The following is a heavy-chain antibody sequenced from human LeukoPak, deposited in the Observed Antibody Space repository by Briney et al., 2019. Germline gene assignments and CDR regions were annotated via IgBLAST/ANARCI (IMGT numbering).Heavy chain of an antibody. CDR3: ASRGDFWSGYYYYYYYYMDV. CDR2: IIPIFGTA. Sequence: SVKVSCKASGGTFSSYAISWVRQAPGQGLEWMGGIIPIFGTANYAQKFQGRVTITADESTSTAYMELSSLRSEDTAVYYCASRGDFWSGYYYYYYYYMDVWGKGTTVTVSS. V-gene: IGHV1-69*13. J-gene: IGHJ6*03. CDR1: GGTFSSYA. D-gene: IGHD3-3*01.